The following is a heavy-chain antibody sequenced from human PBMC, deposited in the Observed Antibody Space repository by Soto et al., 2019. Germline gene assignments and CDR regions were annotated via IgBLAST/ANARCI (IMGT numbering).Heavy chain of an antibody. J-gene: IGHJ6*02. CDR2: IYYSGST. CDR1: GGCISSGGYY. CDR3: ARALGAWLFPNYYYYGMDV. V-gene: IGHV4-31*03. D-gene: IGHD3-22*01. Sequence: KRSETLSLTCTVSGGCISSGGYYWSWKRQHPGKGLEWIGYIYYSGSTYYNPSLKSRVTISVDTSKNQFSLKLSSVTAADTAVYYCARALGAWLFPNYYYYGMDVWGQGTTVTVSS.